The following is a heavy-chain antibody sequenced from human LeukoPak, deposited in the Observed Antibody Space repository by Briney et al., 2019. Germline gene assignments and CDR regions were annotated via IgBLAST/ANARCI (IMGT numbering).Heavy chain of an antibody. V-gene: IGHV1-18*01. CDR2: ISAYNGNT. D-gene: IGHD1-7*01. CDR1: GFTFTSYG. Sequence: ASVKVSCKASGFTFTSYGFSWVRQAPGQGLEWMGWISAYNGNTDYARKLQGRVTMTTDTSTSTAYMELRSPRSDDTAVYYCARGPNRNYEGPPSALPFDYWGQGTLVTVSS. J-gene: IGHJ4*02. CDR3: ARGPNRNYEGPPSALPFDY.